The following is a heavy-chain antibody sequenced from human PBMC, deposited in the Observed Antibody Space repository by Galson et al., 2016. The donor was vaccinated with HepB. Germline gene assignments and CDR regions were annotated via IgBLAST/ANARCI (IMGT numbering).Heavy chain of an antibody. CDR2: ISSDGTNR. Sequence: SLRLSCAASGFTFSSYGMHWVRQAPGKGLEWVAVISSDGTNRYYADSVKGRFTISRDNSKNTLCLQMNSLRAEDTALYYCARKRALSRAVDPRNYDWNHNNGPLDYWGQGTLVTVSS. J-gene: IGHJ4*02. V-gene: IGHV3-30*03. CDR1: GFTFSSYG. CDR3: ARKRALSRAVDPRNYDWNHNNGPLDY. D-gene: IGHD1-20*01.